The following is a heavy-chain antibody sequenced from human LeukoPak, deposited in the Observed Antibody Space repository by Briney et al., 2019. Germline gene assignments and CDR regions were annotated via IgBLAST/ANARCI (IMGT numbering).Heavy chain of an antibody. CDR1: GYSISSGYY. Sequence: MASETLSLTCAVSGYSISSGYYWGWIRQPPGKGLEWIGTIYRSGSTYYNSPSLKSRVTISVDTSKNQFSLKLSSVTAADTAVYCCARGATTAFHFDYWGQGTLVTVSS. J-gene: IGHJ4*02. CDR3: ARGATTAFHFDY. V-gene: IGHV4-38-2*01. CDR2: IYRSGST. D-gene: IGHD1-26*01.